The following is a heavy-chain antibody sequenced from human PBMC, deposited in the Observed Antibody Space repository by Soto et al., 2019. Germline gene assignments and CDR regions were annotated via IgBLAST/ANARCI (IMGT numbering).Heavy chain of an antibody. CDR2: VYYSGGS. CDR1: GASITSYY. J-gene: IGHJ4*02. V-gene: IGHV4-59*01. Sequence: PSETLSLTCTVSGASITSYYWSWIRQPPGKGLEWIGYVYYSGGSNYNPSLKSRVAISVDTSKNQFSLKVSSVTAADTAMYYCARGTQGDSWGQGTLVTVSS. CDR3: ARGTQGDS.